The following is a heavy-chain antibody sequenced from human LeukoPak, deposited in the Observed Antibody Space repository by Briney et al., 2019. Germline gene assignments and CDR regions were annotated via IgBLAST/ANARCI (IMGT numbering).Heavy chain of an antibody. Sequence: GGSLRLSCAASGFTFSSQAMHWVRQAPGKGLEWVAVVSYDGSNEYYADSVKGRFTVSRDNSKNTLYLQMNSLRAEDTAVYYCAKGGDYYYYYGMDVWGQGTTVTVSS. V-gene: IGHV3-30*04. CDR3: AKGGDYYYYYGMDV. CDR2: VSYDGSNE. J-gene: IGHJ6*02. D-gene: IGHD3-16*01. CDR1: GFTFSSQA.